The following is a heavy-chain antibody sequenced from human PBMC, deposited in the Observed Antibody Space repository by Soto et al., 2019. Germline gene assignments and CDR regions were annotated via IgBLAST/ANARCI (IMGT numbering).Heavy chain of an antibody. J-gene: IGHJ4*02. CDR1: GFIFSSYS. CDR2: ISSSSSSSGYI. D-gene: IGHD6-6*01. CDR3: ARSSIAECLG. Sequence: EVQLVESGGGLVKPGGSLRLSCAASGFIFSSYSMNWVRQAPGKGLEWVSSISSSSSSSGYIYYADSVKGRFTISRDNAKNSLYLQMNSLRVEDTAVYYCARSSIAECLGWGQGALVTVSS. V-gene: IGHV3-21*01.